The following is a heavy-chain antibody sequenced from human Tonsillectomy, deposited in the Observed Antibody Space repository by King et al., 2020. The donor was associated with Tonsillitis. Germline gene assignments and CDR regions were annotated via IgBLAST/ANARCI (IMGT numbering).Heavy chain of an antibody. Sequence: EVQLVESGGGLIQPGGSLRLSCAASGFTVSSNYMSWVRQAPGKGLEWVSVIYSGGSTYYADSVKGRFTISRDNSKNTLYLQMNSLRAEDTAVYYCASTPIAAAVEGYYFDYWGQGTLVTVSS. CDR2: IYSGGST. CDR3: ASTPIAAAVEGYYFDY. CDR1: GFTVSSNY. D-gene: IGHD6-13*01. J-gene: IGHJ4*02. V-gene: IGHV3-53*01.